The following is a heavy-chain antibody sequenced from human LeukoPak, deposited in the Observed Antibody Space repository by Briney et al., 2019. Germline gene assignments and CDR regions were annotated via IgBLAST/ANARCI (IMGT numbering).Heavy chain of an antibody. V-gene: IGHV3-21*01. CDR2: ISSSSSYI. CDR1: GFTFSSYS. D-gene: IGHD5-18*01. Sequence: GGSLRLSCAASGFTFSSYSMNWARQAPGEGLEWVSSISSSSSYIYYADSVKGRFTISRDNAKNSLYLQMNSLRAEDTAVYYCARVGSLRIQLWSPSDYWGQGTLVTVSS. J-gene: IGHJ4*02. CDR3: ARVGSLRIQLWSPSDY.